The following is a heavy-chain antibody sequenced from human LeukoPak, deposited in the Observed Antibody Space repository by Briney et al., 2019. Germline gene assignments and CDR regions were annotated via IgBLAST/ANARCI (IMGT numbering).Heavy chain of an antibody. J-gene: IGHJ4*02. D-gene: IGHD3-10*01. Sequence: GGSLRLSCAASGFTFSSYAMTWVRQAPGKGLEWVSVIGSGGDTYYADSVKGRFTISRDISKNTLYLQMNSLRAEDTAVYYCAKYYASTSRSFDFWGQGTLVTVSS. CDR2: IGSGGDT. CDR1: GFTFSSYA. V-gene: IGHV3-23*01. CDR3: AKYYASTSRSFDF.